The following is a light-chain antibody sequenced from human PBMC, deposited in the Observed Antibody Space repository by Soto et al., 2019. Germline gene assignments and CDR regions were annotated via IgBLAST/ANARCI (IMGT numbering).Light chain of an antibody. CDR3: SSYTTSSTWV. CDR1: SSDVGVYNS. CDR2: EAS. V-gene: IGLV2-14*01. J-gene: IGLJ3*02. Sequence: QSALTQPASVSGSPGQSITISCTGTSSDVGVYNSVSWYQHHPGKAPQLIIYEASKRPSGVSHRFSGSKSGNKASLTISGLQAEYEADYYCSSYTTSSTWVFGGGTKLTVL.